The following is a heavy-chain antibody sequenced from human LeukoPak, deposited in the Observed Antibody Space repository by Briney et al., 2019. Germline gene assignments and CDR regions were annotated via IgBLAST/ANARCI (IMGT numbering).Heavy chain of an antibody. CDR2: ISGSGGST. Sequence: GSLRLSCAASGFTFSSYAMSWVRQAPGKGLEWVSVISGSGGSTYYADSVKGRFTISRDNSKNTLYLQMNSLSAEDTAVYYCAKDPTTSLSSGWYDYWGQGTLVTVSS. CDR3: AKDPTTSLSSGWYDY. V-gene: IGHV3-23*01. CDR1: GFTFSSYA. J-gene: IGHJ4*02. D-gene: IGHD6-19*01.